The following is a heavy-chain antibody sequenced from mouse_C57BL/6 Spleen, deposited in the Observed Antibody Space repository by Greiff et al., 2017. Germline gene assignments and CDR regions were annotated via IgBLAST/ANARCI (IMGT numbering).Heavy chain of an antibody. Sequence: EVHLQQSGAGLVKPCGSLKLSCASSGFTFSVYGMHWVRQAPEPGLEWVAYISTGSSTINSADTVTGRFTISRDNAKNTRFLQMTSLRSEDTAMEFCSSGCNNTYYFDYWGQGTTLTVSS. V-gene: IGHV5-17*01. CDR3: SSGCNNTYYFDY. CDR2: ISTGSSTI. D-gene: IGHD1-3*01. J-gene: IGHJ2*01. CDR1: GFTFSVYG.